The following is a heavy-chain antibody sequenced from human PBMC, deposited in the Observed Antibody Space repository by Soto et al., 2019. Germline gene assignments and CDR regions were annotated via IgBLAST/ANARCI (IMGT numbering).Heavy chain of an antibody. CDR3: ARLIIEVVGWDLFDY. CDR2: ISYDGSNK. J-gene: IGHJ4*02. CDR1: GFTFSSYG. Sequence: QVQLVESGGGVVQPGRSLRLSCAASGFTFSSYGMHWVRQAPGTGLERVAVISYDGSNKYYADSVKGRFTISRDNSKNTLYLQMTGLRAEDTAVYYCARLIIEVVGWDLFDYWGQGTLVTVSS. V-gene: IGHV3-30*03. D-gene: IGHD1-26*01.